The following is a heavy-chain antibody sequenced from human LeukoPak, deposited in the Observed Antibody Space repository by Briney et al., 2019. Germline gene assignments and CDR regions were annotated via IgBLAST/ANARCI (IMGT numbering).Heavy chain of an antibody. J-gene: IGHJ4*02. CDR1: VFTSNSYA. CDR3: ARGQLYYDSSGFDY. CDR2: ISYDGSNK. V-gene: IGHV3-30*04. Sequence: GGSLRLSCAVSVFTSNSYAMHWVRQAPGKGLEWLPVISYDGSNKYYADSVKGRFTISRDNSKNTLYLQMNSLRAEDTAVYYCARGQLYYDSSGFDYWGQGTLVTVSS. D-gene: IGHD3-22*01.